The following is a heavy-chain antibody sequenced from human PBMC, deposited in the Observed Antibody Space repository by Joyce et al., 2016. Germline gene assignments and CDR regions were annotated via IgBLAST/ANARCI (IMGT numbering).Heavy chain of an antibody. V-gene: IGHV3-30*18. CDR1: GLTLSKYG. J-gene: IGHJ4*02. Sequence: QVQLVESGGGVVQPGRSLRLSCAASGLTLSKYGVHWVRQGPGKGLEWVAVISYDGIYKYYAYSVKGRFTISRDNTKNTVFLEMNSLRTEDTAVYYCAKILTATYSSGWFLDYWGQGTLVTVSS. D-gene: IGHD6-25*01. CDR3: AKILTATYSSGWFLDY. CDR2: ISYDGIYK.